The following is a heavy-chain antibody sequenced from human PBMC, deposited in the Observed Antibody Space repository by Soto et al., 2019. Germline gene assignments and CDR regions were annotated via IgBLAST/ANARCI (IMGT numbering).Heavy chain of an antibody. J-gene: IGHJ4*02. V-gene: IGHV3-23*01. D-gene: IGHD2-15*01. CDR1: GFSFSSYS. CDR2: ISASSSSS. Sequence: PVETLRLSCAASGFSFSSYSMGWVRQAPGKGLEWVSTISASSSSSYHPDSVKGRFAISRDNSKNTLYLQMNSLRAEDTAVYYCAKGYAYFDYWGMGTQVTVS. CDR3: AKGYAYFDY.